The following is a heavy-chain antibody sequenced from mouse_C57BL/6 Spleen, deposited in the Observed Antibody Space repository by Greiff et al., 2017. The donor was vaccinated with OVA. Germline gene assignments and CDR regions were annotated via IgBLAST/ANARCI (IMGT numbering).Heavy chain of an antibody. D-gene: IGHD2-5*01. V-gene: IGHV1-82*01. CDR2: IYPGDGDT. Sequence: QVQLQQSGPELVKPGASVKISCKASGYAFSSSWMNWVKQRPGKGLEWIGRIYPGDGDTNYNGKFKGKATLTADKSSSTAYMQLSSLTSEDSAVYFCASPYSNFYAMDYWGQGTSVTVSS. CDR3: ASPYSNFYAMDY. J-gene: IGHJ4*01. CDR1: GYAFSSSW.